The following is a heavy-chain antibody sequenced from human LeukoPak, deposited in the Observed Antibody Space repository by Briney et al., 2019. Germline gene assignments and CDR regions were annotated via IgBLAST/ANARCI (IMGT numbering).Heavy chain of an antibody. CDR2: IWYDGSNK. Sequence: GGSLRLSCAASGFTFSSYGMHWVRQAPGKGLEWVAVIWYDGSNKYYADSVKGRFTISRDNSKNTLYLQMNSLRAEDTAVYYCAKGLLWFGEPYATYFDYWGQGTLVTVSS. CDR1: GFTFSSYG. CDR3: AKGLLWFGEPYATYFDY. D-gene: IGHD3-10*01. J-gene: IGHJ4*02. V-gene: IGHV3-33*06.